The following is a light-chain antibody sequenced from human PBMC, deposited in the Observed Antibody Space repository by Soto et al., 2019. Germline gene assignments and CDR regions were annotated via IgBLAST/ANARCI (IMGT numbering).Light chain of an antibody. Sequence: EIVMTPSPATLSVSPGERATLSCRASQSVSSNLAWYQQKPGQAPRLLIYGASTRATGIPARFSGSGSGTEFTLTISSLQSEDFAVYYCQQYNNWLGTFGQGTKVDIK. CDR3: QQYNNWLGT. V-gene: IGKV3-15*01. J-gene: IGKJ1*01. CDR2: GAS. CDR1: QSVSSN.